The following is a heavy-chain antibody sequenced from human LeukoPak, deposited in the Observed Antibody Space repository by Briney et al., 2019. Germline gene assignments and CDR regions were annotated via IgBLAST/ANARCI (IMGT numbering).Heavy chain of an antibody. D-gene: IGHD3-22*01. CDR2: ISHSGST. Sequence: PSETLSLTCAVYGGSFSGYYWTWIRQPPGKGLELIGEISHSGSTNYNPSLKSRVTISVNTSKNQLSLMHIPMTAADTAVYYCARGGMHSSGLDYWGQGTLVTVSS. V-gene: IGHV4-34*01. J-gene: IGHJ4*02. CDR3: ARGGMHSSGLDY. CDR1: GGSFSGYY.